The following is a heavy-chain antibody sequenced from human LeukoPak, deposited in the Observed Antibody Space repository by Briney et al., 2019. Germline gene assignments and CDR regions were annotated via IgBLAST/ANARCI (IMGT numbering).Heavy chain of an antibody. CDR1: GGSISSGDYY. J-gene: IGHJ4*02. CDR3: ARVLDSFGVDY. Sequence: SQTLSLTCTVSGGSISSGDYYWSWIRRPPGKGLEWIGYIYYSGSTYYNPSLKSRVTISVDTSKNQFSLKLSSVTAADTAVYYCARVLDSFGVDYWGQGTLVTVSS. CDR2: IYYSGST. V-gene: IGHV4-30-4*08. D-gene: IGHD3-10*01.